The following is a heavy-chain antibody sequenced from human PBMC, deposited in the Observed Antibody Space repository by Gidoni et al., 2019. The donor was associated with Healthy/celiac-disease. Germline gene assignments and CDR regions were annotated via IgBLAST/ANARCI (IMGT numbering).Heavy chain of an antibody. CDR3: ARLDIVATMRLGGYFDY. CDR2: IYYSGST. D-gene: IGHD5-12*01. Sequence: QLQLQESGPGLVKPSATLSLTCTVSGGSISSSSYYWGWIRQPPGKGLEWIGSIYYSGSTYYNPSLKSRVTISVDTSKNQFSLKLSSVTAADTAVYYCARLDIVATMRLGGYFDYWGQGTLVTVSS. CDR1: GGSISSSSYY. V-gene: IGHV4-39*01. J-gene: IGHJ4*02.